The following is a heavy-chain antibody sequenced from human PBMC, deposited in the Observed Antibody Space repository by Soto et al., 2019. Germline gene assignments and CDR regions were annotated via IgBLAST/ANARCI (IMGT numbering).Heavy chain of an antibody. Sequence: ASVKVSCKASGCTFSDYYIHCVRQAPGQGLEWMGWINPNSGGTKYAPKFRGGVTMTRDTSITTAYMELSRLRSGDTAVYYCAREPATAKPEGVDFWGQGTLVTVSS. CDR1: GCTFSDYY. CDR2: INPNSGGT. D-gene: IGHD1-1*01. J-gene: IGHJ4*02. V-gene: IGHV1-2*02. CDR3: AREPATAKPEGVDF.